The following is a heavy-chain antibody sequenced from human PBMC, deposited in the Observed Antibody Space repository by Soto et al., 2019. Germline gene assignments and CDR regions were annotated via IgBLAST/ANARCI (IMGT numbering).Heavy chain of an antibody. CDR2: INSGNGDT. J-gene: IGHJ4*02. V-gene: IGHV1-3*01. Sequence: GASVKVSCKASGYTFSNYAIQWVRQAPGQRLEWLAWINSGNGDTKYSQDFQGRVTITRDTSASTAYMELSSLGSEDTAVYYCARGKRYFDLLSSFDYRGQGTLVPVSS. D-gene: IGHD3-9*01. CDR1: GYTFSNYA. CDR3: ARGKRYFDLLSSFDY.